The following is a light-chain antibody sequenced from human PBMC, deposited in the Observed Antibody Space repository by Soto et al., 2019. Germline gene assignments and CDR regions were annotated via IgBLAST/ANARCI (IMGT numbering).Light chain of an antibody. CDR1: SSDVGGSNY. Sequence: QSALTQPPSASGSPGQSVTISCTGTSSDVGGSNYVSWYQQYPGKAPKLMIYDVSKRPSGVPDRFSGSKSGNTASLTVSGLQADDEADYYCSSYTSSSTLVFGGGTKLTVL. CDR2: DVS. J-gene: IGLJ2*01. V-gene: IGLV2-8*01. CDR3: SSYTSSSTLV.